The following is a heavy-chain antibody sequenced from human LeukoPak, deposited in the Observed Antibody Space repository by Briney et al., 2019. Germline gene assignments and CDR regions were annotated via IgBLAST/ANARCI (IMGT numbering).Heavy chain of an antibody. V-gene: IGHV1-69*11. CDR3: AREVGRMVRGVEKYYYYMDV. Sequence: SVKVSCKASGGTFSSYAISWVRQAPGQGLEWMGRIIPILGTANYAQKFQGRVTITTDESTSTAYMELSSLRSEDTAVYYCAREVGRMVRGVEKYYYYMDVWGKGTTVTVSS. CDR1: GGTFSSYA. CDR2: IIPILGTA. D-gene: IGHD3-10*01. J-gene: IGHJ6*03.